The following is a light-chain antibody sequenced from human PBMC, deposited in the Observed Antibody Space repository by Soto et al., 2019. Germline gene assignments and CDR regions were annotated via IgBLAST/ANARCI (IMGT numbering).Light chain of an antibody. J-gene: IGLJ2*01. CDR3: QSYDSSNAV. CDR1: SGSIASNY. CDR2: EDN. V-gene: IGLV6-57*04. Sequence: NFMLTQPHSVSESPGKTVTISCTRSSGSIASNYVQWYQQRPGSAPTTAIYEDNQRPSVVPDRFSGSIDSSSNSASLTISGLKTEDDADYYCQSYDSSNAVFGGGPKLTVL.